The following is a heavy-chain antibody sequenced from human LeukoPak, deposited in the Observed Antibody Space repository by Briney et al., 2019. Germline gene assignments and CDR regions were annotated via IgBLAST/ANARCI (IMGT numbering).Heavy chain of an antibody. CDR2: INTNTGNP. D-gene: IGHD3-10*01. Sequence: ASVRVSCKASGGTFSSYAINWVRQAPGQGLEWMGWINTNTGNPTYAQGFIGRFVFSLDTSVSTAYLQISSLKTEDTAVYYCARTMVRGVIGYWGQGTLVTVSS. CDR3: ARTMVRGVIGY. V-gene: IGHV7-4-1*02. CDR1: GGTFSSYA. J-gene: IGHJ4*02.